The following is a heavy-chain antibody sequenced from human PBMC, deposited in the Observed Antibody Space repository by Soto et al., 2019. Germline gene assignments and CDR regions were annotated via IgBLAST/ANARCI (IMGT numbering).Heavy chain of an antibody. Sequence: QVQLVESGGGVVQPGRSLRLSCAASGFTFSSYGMHWVRQAPGKGLEWVAVIWYDGSNKYYADSVKGRFTISRDNSKNTLYLQMNSLRAEDTSVYYCARDGPRIAAAGTICGFDYWGQGTLVTVSS. CDR2: IWYDGSNK. D-gene: IGHD6-13*01. J-gene: IGHJ4*02. CDR1: GFTFSSYG. V-gene: IGHV3-33*01. CDR3: ARDGPRIAAAGTICGFDY.